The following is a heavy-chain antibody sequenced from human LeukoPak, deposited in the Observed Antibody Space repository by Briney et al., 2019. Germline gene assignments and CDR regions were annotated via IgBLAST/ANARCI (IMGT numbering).Heavy chain of an antibody. CDR2: ISAYNGNT. CDR3: ARWRYYDFWSGYYGVGEIDY. CDR1: GYTFTSYG. Sequence: ASVKVSCEASGYTFTSYGISWVRQAPGQGLEWMGWISAYNGNTNYAQKLQGRVTMTTDTSTSTAYMELRSLRSDDTAVYYCARWRYYDFWSGYYGVGEIDYWGQGTLVTVSS. J-gene: IGHJ4*02. D-gene: IGHD3-3*01. V-gene: IGHV1-18*01.